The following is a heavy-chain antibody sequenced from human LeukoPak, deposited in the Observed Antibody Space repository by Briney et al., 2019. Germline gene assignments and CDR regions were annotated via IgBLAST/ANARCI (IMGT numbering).Heavy chain of an antibody. J-gene: IGHJ4*02. CDR3: ARRSSSWTRGFWDY. Sequence: GESLKISCKGSGYSFTTYWIDWVRQMPGKGLEWMGIIYPGDSDTTYSPSFQGQVTISADKSIRTAYLQWSSLKASDTAMYYCARRSSSWTRGFWDYWGQGTLVTVSS. CDR1: GYSFTTYW. CDR2: IYPGDSDT. D-gene: IGHD6-13*01. V-gene: IGHV5-51*01.